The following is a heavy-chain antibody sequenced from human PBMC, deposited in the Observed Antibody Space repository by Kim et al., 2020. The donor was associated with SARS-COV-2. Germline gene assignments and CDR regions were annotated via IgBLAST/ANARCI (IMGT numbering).Heavy chain of an antibody. Sequence: GESLKISCTCSGYSFSTYWIGWVRQMPGKGLEWMGVIYPTDSDTRYSPSFQGQVAISADKSISTAYLQWSSLKASDTAIYYCARGSWGGWYPGGVIDYLGRGPLVTVS. J-gene: IGHJ4*02. D-gene: IGHD6-19*01. CDR1: GYSFSTYW. CDR3: ARGSWGGWYPGGVIDY. V-gene: IGHV5-51*01. CDR2: IYPTDSDT.